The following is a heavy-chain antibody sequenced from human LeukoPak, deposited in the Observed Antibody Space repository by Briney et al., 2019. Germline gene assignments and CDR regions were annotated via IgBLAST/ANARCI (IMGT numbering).Heavy chain of an antibody. CDR2: ISAYNGNT. Sequence: ASVTVSFKASGYTFTSYGISWMRQAPGQGLEWMGWISAYNGNTNYAQKLQGRVTLTTDTSTSTAYMELRSLRTDDTAVYYCARSYSGYHYFDYWGQGTVVTVSS. V-gene: IGHV1-18*01. D-gene: IGHD5-12*01. CDR3: ARSYSGYHYFDY. CDR1: GYTFTSYG. J-gene: IGHJ4*02.